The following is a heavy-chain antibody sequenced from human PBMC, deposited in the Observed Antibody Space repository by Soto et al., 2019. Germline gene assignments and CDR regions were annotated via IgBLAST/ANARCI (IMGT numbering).Heavy chain of an antibody. CDR1: GYILMDYW. Sequence: GESLKISCKASGYILMDYWIGWVRQMPGKGLEWMGIVYPRDSDTRYSPSFQGQVTISADRSTGTAFLQWRSLKASDTALYYCARPPLPGYSIHFNSWGQGTLVTVSS. CDR2: VYPRDSDT. V-gene: IGHV5-51*01. CDR3: ARPPLPGYSIHFNS. J-gene: IGHJ4*02. D-gene: IGHD2-15*01.